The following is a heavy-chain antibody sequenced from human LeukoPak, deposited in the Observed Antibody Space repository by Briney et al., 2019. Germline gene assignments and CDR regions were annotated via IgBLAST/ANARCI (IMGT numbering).Heavy chain of an antibody. J-gene: IGHJ4*02. CDR3: ARHRAYDYVWGSYRPHYFDY. Sequence: SETLSLTCTVSGGSISSSSYYWGWIRQPPGKGLEWIGSIYYSGSTYYNPSPKSRVTISVDTSKNQFSLKLSSVTAADTAVYYCARHRAYDYVWGSYRPHYFDYWGQGTLVTVSS. CDR1: GGSISSSSYY. D-gene: IGHD3-16*02. V-gene: IGHV4-39*01. CDR2: IYYSGST.